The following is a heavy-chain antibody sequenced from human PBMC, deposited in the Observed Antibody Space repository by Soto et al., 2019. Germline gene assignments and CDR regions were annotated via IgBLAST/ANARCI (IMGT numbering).Heavy chain of an antibody. CDR1: GFTFSSYE. V-gene: IGHV3-48*03. CDR3: ASSRVTTHPYYYGMDV. J-gene: IGHJ6*02. D-gene: IGHD4-4*01. CDR2: ISSSGSTI. Sequence: GGSLRLSCAASGFTFSSYEMNWVRQAPGKGLEWVSYISSSGSTIYYADSVKGRFTISRDNAKNSLYLQMNSLRAEDTAVYYCASSRVTTHPYYYGMDVWGQGTTVTVSS.